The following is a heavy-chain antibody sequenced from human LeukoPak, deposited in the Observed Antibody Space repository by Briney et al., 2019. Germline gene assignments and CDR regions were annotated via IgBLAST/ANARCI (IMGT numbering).Heavy chain of an antibody. D-gene: IGHD3-16*01. CDR1: GFTFSSYS. CDR3: ARERIGGRSWFDP. CDR2: ISSSSSYI. V-gene: IGHV3-21*01. Sequence: GRSLRLSCAASGFTFSSYSMNWVRQAPGKGLEWVSSISSSSSYIYYADSVKGRFTISRDNAKNSLYLQMNSLRAEDTAVYYCARERIGGRSWFDPWGQGTLVTVSS. J-gene: IGHJ5*02.